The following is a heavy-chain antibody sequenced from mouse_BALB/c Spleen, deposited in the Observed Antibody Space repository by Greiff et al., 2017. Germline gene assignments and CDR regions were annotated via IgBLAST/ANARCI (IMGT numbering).Heavy chain of an antibody. Sequence: EVQRVESGAELVKPGASVKLSCTASGFNIKDTYMHWVKQRPEQGLEWIGRIDPANGNTKYDPKFQGKATITADTSSNTAYLQLSSLTSEDTAVYYCARGHGNYYAMDYWGQGTSVTVSS. CDR1: GFNIKDTY. CDR3: ARGHGNYYAMDY. J-gene: IGHJ4*01. V-gene: IGHV14-3*02. CDR2: IDPANGNT. D-gene: IGHD2-1*01.